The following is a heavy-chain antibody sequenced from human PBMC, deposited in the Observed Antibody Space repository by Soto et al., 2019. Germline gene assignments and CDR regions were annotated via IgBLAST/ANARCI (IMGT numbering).Heavy chain of an antibody. J-gene: IGHJ4*02. V-gene: IGHV1-2*02. CDR1: GYTFTGYY. D-gene: IGHD6-19*01. CDR3: ARAVAVAGLIDY. CDR2: INPNSGGT. Sequence: ASVKVSCKASGYTFTGYYMHWVRQAPGQGLEWMGWINPNSGGTNYAQKFQGRVTMTRDTSISTAYMELSRLRSDDTAVYYCARAVAVAGLIDYWGQGTMVTVSS.